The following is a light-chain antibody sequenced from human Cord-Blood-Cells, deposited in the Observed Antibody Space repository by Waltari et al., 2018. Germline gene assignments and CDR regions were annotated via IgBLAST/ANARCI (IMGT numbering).Light chain of an antibody. CDR2: KDS. CDR3: QSADSSGTYAV. CDR1: ALPKQY. Sequence: SYELTQPPSVSVSPGQTARITCPGDALPKQYADWYQQKPGQAPVLVIYKDSERPSGIPERFSGSSSGTTVTLTISGVQAEDEADYYCQSADSSGTYAVFGGGTKLTVL. J-gene: IGLJ3*02. V-gene: IGLV3-25*03.